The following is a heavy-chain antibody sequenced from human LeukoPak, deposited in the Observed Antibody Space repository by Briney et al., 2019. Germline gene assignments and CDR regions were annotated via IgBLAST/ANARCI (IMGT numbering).Heavy chain of an antibody. V-gene: IGHV3-23*01. D-gene: IGHD3-22*01. J-gene: IGHJ4*02. CDR1: GFTFSSYS. CDR3: AKNYDSSFWVFDH. CDR2: ISGSDSTI. Sequence: GGSLRLSCAASGFTFSSYSMNWVRQAPGKGLEWVSVISGSDSTIYYADSVKGRFTISRDNSKRTLYLQMNSLRAEDTAVYYCAKNYDSSFWVFDHWGQGTLVTVSS.